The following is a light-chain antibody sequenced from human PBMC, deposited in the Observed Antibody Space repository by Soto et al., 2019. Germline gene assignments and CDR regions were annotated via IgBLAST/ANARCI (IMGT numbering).Light chain of an antibody. Sequence: IVMTQSPATLSVSPGERATLSCRASQSISSNLAWYQQKPGQAPRLLIYGAFIRATGIPARFSGSGSGTEFTLTISSLQTEDFAVYYCQQYNNWPPRTFGQGTKVDIK. CDR1: QSISSN. CDR2: GAF. V-gene: IGKV3-15*01. CDR3: QQYNNWPPRT. J-gene: IGKJ1*01.